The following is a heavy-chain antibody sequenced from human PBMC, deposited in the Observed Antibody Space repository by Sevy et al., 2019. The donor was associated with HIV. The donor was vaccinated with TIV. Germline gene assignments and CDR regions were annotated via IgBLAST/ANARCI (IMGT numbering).Heavy chain of an antibody. CDR1: GGSISSSSYY. D-gene: IGHD2-15*01. J-gene: IGHJ4*02. V-gene: IGHV4-39*01. CDR3: ARLWGIVVAFDY. Sequence: SETLSLTCTVSGGSISSSSYYWGWIRQPPGKGLEWIGSIYYSGSTYYNPSLKSRVTISVDTSKNQLSLMLIFVTAADTAVYYCARLWGIVVAFDYWGQGTLVTVSS. CDR2: IYYSGST.